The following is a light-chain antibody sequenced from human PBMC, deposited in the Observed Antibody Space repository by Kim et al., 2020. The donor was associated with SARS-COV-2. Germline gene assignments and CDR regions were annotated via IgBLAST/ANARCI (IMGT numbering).Light chain of an antibody. CDR2: DAS. CDR1: QGISTA. V-gene: IGKV1-13*02. CDR3: QQFKSHPFT. Sequence: GDRVTITCRASQGISTALAWYQQKPGQVPKLLIYDASSLESGVPSSFSGSGSGTDFTLTISSLQPEDFATYYCQQFKSHPFTFDGGTKVDIK. J-gene: IGKJ4*01.